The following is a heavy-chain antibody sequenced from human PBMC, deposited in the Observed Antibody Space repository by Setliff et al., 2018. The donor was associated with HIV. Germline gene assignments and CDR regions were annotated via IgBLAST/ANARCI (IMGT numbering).Heavy chain of an antibody. V-gene: IGHV4-34*12. J-gene: IGHJ4*02. Sequence: SETLSLTCAVYGGSFSGYYWSWIRQPPGKGLEWIGEIIHSGSTYYNPSLKSRVTISVDTSKNRFSLRLTSVTAADTAVYYCAQLGMVDDFDYWGQGTLVTVSS. CDR2: IIHSGST. D-gene: IGHD1-1*01. CDR3: AQLGMVDDFDY. CDR1: GGSFSGYY.